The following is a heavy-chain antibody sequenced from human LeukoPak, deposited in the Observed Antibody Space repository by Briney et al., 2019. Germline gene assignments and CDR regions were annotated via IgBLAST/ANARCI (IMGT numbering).Heavy chain of an antibody. CDR3: ARHREDYDYVWGSYRPGLFDY. CDR2: IYYNGST. Sequence: PSETLSLTCTVSGGSISSYYWSWIRQPPAKGLEWIGYIYYNGSTNYNPSLKSRVTISVDTSKNQFSLNLNSVTAADTAVYYCARHREDYDYVWGSYRPGLFDYWGQGTLVTVSS. CDR1: GGSISSYY. V-gene: IGHV4-59*08. J-gene: IGHJ4*02. D-gene: IGHD3-16*02.